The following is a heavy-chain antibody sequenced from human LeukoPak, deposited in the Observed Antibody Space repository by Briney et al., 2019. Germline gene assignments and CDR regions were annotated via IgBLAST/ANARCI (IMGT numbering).Heavy chain of an antibody. D-gene: IGHD6-13*01. J-gene: IGHJ4*02. CDR2: IQNDGSDK. Sequence: GGALRLSCAASGINFRSSGMHWVRQAPGKGLEWVTFIQNDGSDKYYAASVKGRFTISRDNSKNTVYLHMASLRADDTALYYCAREGGRAVPGRFDQWGQGTLVTVSS. V-gene: IGHV3-30*02. CDR1: GINFRSSG. CDR3: AREGGRAVPGRFDQ.